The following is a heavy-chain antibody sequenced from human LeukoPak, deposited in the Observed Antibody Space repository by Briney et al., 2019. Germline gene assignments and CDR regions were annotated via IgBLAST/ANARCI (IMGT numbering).Heavy chain of an antibody. V-gene: IGHV1-69*06. CDR3: ARGPSITMVRGGQWYYYMDV. J-gene: IGHJ6*03. Sequence: SVKVSCKASGGTFSSYAISWVRQAPGQGLEWMGGIIPIFGTANYAQKFQGRVTITADKSTSTAYMELSSLRSEDTAVYYCARGPSITMVRGGQWYYYMDVWGKGTTVTISS. D-gene: IGHD3-10*01. CDR1: GGTFSSYA. CDR2: IIPIFGTA.